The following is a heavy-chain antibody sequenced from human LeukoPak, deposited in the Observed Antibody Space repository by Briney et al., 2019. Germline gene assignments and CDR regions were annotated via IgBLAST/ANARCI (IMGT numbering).Heavy chain of an antibody. Sequence: GGSLRLSCAASGFTFSSYNVNWVRQAPGKGLEWVSSITSGSTYIFYADSVKGRFTISRDNAKNSLFLQMNGLRAEDTAVYYCAKYSGTYRDNWGQGTLVTVSS. CDR2: ITSGSTYI. CDR3: AKYSGTYRDN. CDR1: GFTFSSYN. D-gene: IGHD1-26*01. V-gene: IGHV3-21*01. J-gene: IGHJ4*02.